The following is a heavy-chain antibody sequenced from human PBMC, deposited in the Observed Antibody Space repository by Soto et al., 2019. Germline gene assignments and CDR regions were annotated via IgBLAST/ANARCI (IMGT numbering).Heavy chain of an antibody. CDR3: AKDIGSGPNNFDL. J-gene: IGHJ2*01. V-gene: IGHV3-23*01. D-gene: IGHD3-10*01. Sequence: EVQLLESGGGLVQPGGSLRLSCAASGFTFSSYAMSWVRQAPGKGLEWVTAISGSGGSTYYADSVKGRFTISRDNSKNTLYLQMNSLRAEDTAVYYCAKDIGSGPNNFDLWGRGTLVTVSS. CDR1: GFTFSSYA. CDR2: ISGSGGST.